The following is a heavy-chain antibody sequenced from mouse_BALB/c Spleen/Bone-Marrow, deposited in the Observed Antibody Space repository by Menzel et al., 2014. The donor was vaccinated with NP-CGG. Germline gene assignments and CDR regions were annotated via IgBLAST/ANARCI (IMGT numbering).Heavy chain of an antibody. CDR1: GFTFSSYT. D-gene: IGHD3-1*01. J-gene: IGHJ4*01. CDR2: ISNGGGST. CDR3: ARKFGLRWAMDF. V-gene: IGHV5-12-2*01. Sequence: EVMLVESGGGLVQPGGSLKLSCAASGFTFSSYTMSWVRQTPEKRLEWVAYISNGGGSTYYPDTVKGRFTISRDNAKKILSLPRSGQKSEVGPVYYFARKFGLRWAMDFLGQRTSINVS.